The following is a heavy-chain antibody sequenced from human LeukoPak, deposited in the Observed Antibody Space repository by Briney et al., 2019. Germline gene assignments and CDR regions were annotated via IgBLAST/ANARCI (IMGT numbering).Heavy chain of an antibody. CDR2: IYPADSDT. D-gene: IGHD6-13*01. J-gene: IGHJ5*02. CDR1: GYSFTSYW. Sequence: GESLKISCKGSGYSFTSYWIGWVRQMPGKGLEWMGIIYPADSDTRYNPSFQGQVTISADKSISTAYLQWSSLKASDTAMYYCARIVGGAAAGIFYRDSWFDPWGQGTLVTVSS. CDR3: ARIVGGAAAGIFYRDSWFDP. V-gene: IGHV5-51*01.